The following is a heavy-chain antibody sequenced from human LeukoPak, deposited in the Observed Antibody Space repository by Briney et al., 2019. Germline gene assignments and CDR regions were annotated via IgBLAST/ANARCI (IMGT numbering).Heavy chain of an antibody. CDR2: LYYSGST. Sequence: SETLSLTCTVSGGSISSYYWSWIRQPPGKGLEWIGYLYYSGSTNFNPSLKSRLTMSIDTSKNQFSLKLYSVTSADTAVYYCARVVTDSYYYMDVWGKGTTVTVSS. CDR3: ARVVTDSYYYMDV. J-gene: IGHJ6*03. CDR1: GGSISSYY. V-gene: IGHV4-59*01.